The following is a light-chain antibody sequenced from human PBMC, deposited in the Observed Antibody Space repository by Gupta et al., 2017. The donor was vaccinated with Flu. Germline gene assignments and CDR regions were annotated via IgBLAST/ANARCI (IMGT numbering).Light chain of an antibody. J-gene: IGKJ2*01. CDR1: QSVSSSY. CDR3: QQYYSSPYT. Sequence: GTLSLSPGERATLSCRASQSVSSSYLAWYQQRPGQAPRLLIYDASSRATGIPDRFSGSGSGTDFTLTISRLEPEDFAVYYCQQYYSSPYTFGQGTKLEIK. V-gene: IGKV3-20*01. CDR2: DAS.